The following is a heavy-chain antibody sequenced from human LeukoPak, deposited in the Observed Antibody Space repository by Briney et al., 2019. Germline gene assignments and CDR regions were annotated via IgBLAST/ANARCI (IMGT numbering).Heavy chain of an antibody. D-gene: IGHD4-17*01. V-gene: IGHV5-10-1*01. Sequence: EALKISCKGSGYSFTSYCISWVRQMPGKGLEWMGRIDPSDSYTNYSPSFQGHLTISTDKSISTAYLQWSRLKASDTAMYYCARHGHGDYPDYWGQGTLVTVSS. J-gene: IGHJ4*02. CDR2: IDPSDSYT. CDR1: GYSFTSYC. CDR3: ARHGHGDYPDY.